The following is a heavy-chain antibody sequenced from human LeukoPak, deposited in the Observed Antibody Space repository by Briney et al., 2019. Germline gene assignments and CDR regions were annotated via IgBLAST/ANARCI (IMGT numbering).Heavy chain of an antibody. J-gene: IGHJ4*02. CDR1: GFTFSSYW. D-gene: IGHD3-10*01. Sequence: GGSLRLSCAASGFTFSSYWMTWVRQAPGKGLEWVANTKQDGSEKYYVDSVKGRFTISRDNAMSSLYLQMNSLRAEDTAVYYCAGQLITHGGYWGQGTLVTVSS. V-gene: IGHV3-7*01. CDR2: TKQDGSEK. CDR3: AGQLITHGGY.